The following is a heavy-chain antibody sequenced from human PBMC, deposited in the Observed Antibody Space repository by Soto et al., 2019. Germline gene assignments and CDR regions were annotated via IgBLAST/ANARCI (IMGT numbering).Heavy chain of an antibody. D-gene: IGHD6-25*01. J-gene: IGHJ4*02. CDR2: ISAYNGNT. V-gene: IGHV1-18*01. CDR3: AKDLAAGPCNY. Sequence: QVQLVQSGAEVKKPGASVKVSCKASGYTFTSYGISWVRQAPGQGLEWMGWISAYNGNTNYAQKLQGRVTMTTDTSRSTASMELRDLRSDDTADYYFAKDLAAGPCNYWGRGTLVTVSS. CDR1: GYTFTSYG.